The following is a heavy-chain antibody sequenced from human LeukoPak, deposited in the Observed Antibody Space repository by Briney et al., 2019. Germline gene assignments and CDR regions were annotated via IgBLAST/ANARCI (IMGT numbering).Heavy chain of an antibody. CDR1: GFTFSSHT. Sequence: GGSLRLSCAASGFTFSSHTMNWVRQAPGKGLEWVSYISSTGDTIYYADYVKGRFTISRDNARESVYLQMNSLRDEDTAVYYCARAVGYSYGYIYPNFDYWGQGTLVTVSS. CDR2: ISSTGDTI. D-gene: IGHD5-18*01. CDR3: ARAVGYSYGYIYPNFDY. J-gene: IGHJ4*02. V-gene: IGHV3-48*02.